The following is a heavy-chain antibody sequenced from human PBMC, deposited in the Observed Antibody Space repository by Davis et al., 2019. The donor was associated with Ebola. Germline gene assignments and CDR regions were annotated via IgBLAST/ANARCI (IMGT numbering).Heavy chain of an antibody. D-gene: IGHD1-26*01. Sequence: SETLSLTCTVSGGSISSSSYYWGWIRQPPRKGLEWIGSIHSSGSTYYNPSLKSRVTISVDTSKNQFSLKLSSVTAADTSVYYCARADRSGSYYWYYFDYWGQGTLVTVSS. J-gene: IGHJ4*02. CDR3: ARADRSGSYYWYYFDY. CDR1: GGSISSSSYY. CDR2: IHSSGST. V-gene: IGHV4-39*01.